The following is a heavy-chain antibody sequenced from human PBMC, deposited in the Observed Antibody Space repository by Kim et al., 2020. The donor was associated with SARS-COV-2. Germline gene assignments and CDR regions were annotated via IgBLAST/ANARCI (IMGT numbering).Heavy chain of an antibody. J-gene: IGHJ6*02. Sequence: VKGRFTISRDDSKNTLYLQMNSLKTEDTAVYYCTTDPAAGTSYYYYGMDVWGQGTTVTVSS. V-gene: IGHV3-15*01. CDR3: TTDPAAGTSYYYYGMDV. D-gene: IGHD6-13*01.